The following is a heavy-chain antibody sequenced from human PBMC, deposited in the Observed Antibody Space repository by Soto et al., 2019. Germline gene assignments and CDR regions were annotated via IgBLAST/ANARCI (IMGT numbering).Heavy chain of an antibody. J-gene: IGHJ4*02. CDR1: GHTLSDFS. D-gene: IGHD6-19*01. CDR3: ATDLLTAVAGEEGY. V-gene: IGHV1-24*01. Sequence: QVQLVQSGAEVKKPGASVKVSCKVSGHTLSDFSMHWVRQAPGRGLEWMGGFDPEDGDRIYAQNFQGRVTMTEDSSTDTAYMELSSLGSEDTAMYYCATDLLTAVAGEEGYWGQGTLVTVSS. CDR2: FDPEDGDR.